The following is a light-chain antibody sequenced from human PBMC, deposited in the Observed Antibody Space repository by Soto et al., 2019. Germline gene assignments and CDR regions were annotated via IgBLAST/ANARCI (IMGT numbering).Light chain of an antibody. V-gene: IGKV3D-15*01. CDR3: QQYNNWPPWK. CDR1: QIVSSSY. CDR2: GAS. Sequence: EIVLTQSPVTLSLSPGEIATLSCSASQIVSSSYLAWYQQKPGQAPRLLIYGASTRATGIPARFSGSGSGTEFTLTISSLQSEDFAVYYCQQYNNWPPWKFGQGTKVDIK. J-gene: IGKJ1*01.